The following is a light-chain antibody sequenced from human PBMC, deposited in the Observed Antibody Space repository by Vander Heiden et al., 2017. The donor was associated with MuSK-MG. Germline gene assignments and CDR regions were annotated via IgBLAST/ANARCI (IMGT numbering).Light chain of an antibody. CDR2: KAS. J-gene: IGKJ1*01. V-gene: IGKV1-5*03. Sequence: DIQITQSPSTLSASVGDRVTITCRASQSISSWLDWYQQKPGKAPKLLIYKASSLESGVPSRFSGSGSGTEFTLTISSLQPDDFATYYCQQYNSYSTFGQGTKVEIK. CDR1: QSISSW. CDR3: QQYNSYST.